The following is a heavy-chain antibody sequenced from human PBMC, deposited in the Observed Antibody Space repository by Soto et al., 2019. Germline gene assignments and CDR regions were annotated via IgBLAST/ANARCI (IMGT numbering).Heavy chain of an antibody. V-gene: IGHV4-39*01. CDR1: GGSISSSSYY. CDR3: ARLPYSDILTGRMDY. Sequence: SETLSLTCTVSGGSISSSSYYWGWIRQPPGKGLEWIGSIYYSGSTYYNPSLKSRVTISVDTSKNQFSLKLSSVTAADTAVYYCARLPYSDILTGRMDYWGQGTPAT. CDR2: IYYSGST. J-gene: IGHJ4*02. D-gene: IGHD3-9*01.